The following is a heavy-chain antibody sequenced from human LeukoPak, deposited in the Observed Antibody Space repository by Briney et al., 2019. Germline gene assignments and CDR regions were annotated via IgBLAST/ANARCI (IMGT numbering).Heavy chain of an antibody. Sequence: PGGSLRLSCAASGFTFSNYAMTWVRQAPGKGLEWVSSISSSGSFKYYADSVKGRFTISRDNAKKSLYLQMNGLRADDTAVYYCASDPEGSGSHYNHWGQGTLVTVSS. CDR1: GFTFSNYA. V-gene: IGHV3-21*01. J-gene: IGHJ5*02. CDR2: ISSSGSFK. D-gene: IGHD3-10*01. CDR3: ASDPEGSGSHYNH.